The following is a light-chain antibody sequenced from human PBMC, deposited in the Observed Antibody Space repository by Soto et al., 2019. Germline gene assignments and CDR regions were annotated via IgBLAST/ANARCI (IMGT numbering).Light chain of an antibody. V-gene: IGKV3-20*01. Sequence: IVLTQSPGTLSLSPGERATLSCGASQSVTNDFLAWYQQKPGQAPRLLIYGASSRATGDPDRFSGSGSGTDYTHTISRLEPGDFAVYYCQQYGTPLFTFGPGTKVDIK. J-gene: IGKJ3*01. CDR2: GAS. CDR1: QSVTNDF. CDR3: QQYGTPLFT.